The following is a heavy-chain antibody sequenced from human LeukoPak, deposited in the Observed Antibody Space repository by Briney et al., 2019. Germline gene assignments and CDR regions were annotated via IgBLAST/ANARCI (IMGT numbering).Heavy chain of an antibody. CDR1: GGSISSYY. J-gene: IGHJ4*02. Sequence: SETLSLTCTVSGGSISSYYWSWIRQPPGKGLEWIGYIYYSGSTNYNPSLKSRVTISVDTSKNQFSLKLSSVTAADTAVYYCARDGHTAGGVDYWDQGTLVTVSS. CDR3: ARDGHTAGGVDY. CDR2: IYYSGST. V-gene: IGHV4-59*01. D-gene: IGHD2-2*02.